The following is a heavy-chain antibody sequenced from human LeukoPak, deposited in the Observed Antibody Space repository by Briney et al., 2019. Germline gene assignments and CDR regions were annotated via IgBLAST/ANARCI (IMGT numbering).Heavy chain of an antibody. J-gene: IGHJ4*02. D-gene: IGHD1-26*01. Sequence: GSLRLSSAASGFTVIISYMSWGRQAPGKGLEWVSVIYIGGSTYYLDSVKGRFTISRDNSKNTLYLQMNSLRAEDTAVYYCARSTWELYIDYWGQGTLVTVSS. CDR2: IYIGGST. V-gene: IGHV3-66*01. CDR3: ARSTWELYIDY. CDR1: GFTVIISY.